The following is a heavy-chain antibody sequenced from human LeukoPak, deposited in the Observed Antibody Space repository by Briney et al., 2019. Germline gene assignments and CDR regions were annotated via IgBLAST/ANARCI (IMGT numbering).Heavy chain of an antibody. V-gene: IGHV1-8*03. J-gene: IGHJ3*02. CDR1: GYTFTSYD. CDR2: MNPNSGNT. CDR3: ARLYYDFWSGYLNDAFDI. D-gene: IGHD3-3*01. Sequence: ASVKVSCKASGYTFTSYDINWVRQATGQGLEWMGWMNPNSGNTGYAQKFQGRVTITRNTSISTAYMELSSLRSEDTAVYYCARLYYDFWSGYLNDAFDIWGQGTVVTVSS.